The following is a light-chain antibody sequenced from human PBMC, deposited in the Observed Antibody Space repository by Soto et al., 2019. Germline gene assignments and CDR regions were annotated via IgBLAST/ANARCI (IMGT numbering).Light chain of an antibody. V-gene: IGLV2-11*01. CDR3: QSYDSNTVV. Sequence: QSVLTQPRSVSGSPGQSVTISCTGTSSDVGGYKYVSWYQQHPGKVPKLMMFDVSERPSGVPDRFSGSKSGNTASLSISGLQTEDEADYYCQSYDSNTVVFGGGTKVTVL. CDR2: DVS. J-gene: IGLJ2*01. CDR1: SSDVGGYKY.